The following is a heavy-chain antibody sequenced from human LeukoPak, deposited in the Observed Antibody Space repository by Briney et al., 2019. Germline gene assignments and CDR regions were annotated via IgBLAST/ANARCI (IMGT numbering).Heavy chain of an antibody. J-gene: IGHJ4*02. Sequence: PGGSLRLSCEASGFTFSRYSLTWVRQAPGKGLEWVSSISSSSSYIYYADSVKGRFTISRDNAKNSLYLQMNSLRAEDTAVYYCARDLPHYYDSIGYYSDYWGQGTLVTVSS. D-gene: IGHD3-22*01. V-gene: IGHV3-21*01. CDR1: GFTFSRYS. CDR3: ARDLPHYYDSIGYYSDY. CDR2: ISSSSSYI.